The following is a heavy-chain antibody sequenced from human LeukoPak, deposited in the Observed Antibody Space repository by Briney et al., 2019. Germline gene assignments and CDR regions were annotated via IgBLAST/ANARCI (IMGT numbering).Heavy chain of an antibody. CDR3: ARRPTGSYIVS. V-gene: IGHV4-38-2*02. CDR2: IYHSGST. Sequence: SETLSLTCTVSGYSITSGYFWGWIRQPPGKGLEWIGSIYHSGSTYYNPSLKSRVTISLDTSRNQFSLKLSSVTAADTAVYYCARRPTGSYIVSWGQGTLVTVSS. J-gene: IGHJ4*02. D-gene: IGHD1-14*01. CDR1: GYSITSGYF.